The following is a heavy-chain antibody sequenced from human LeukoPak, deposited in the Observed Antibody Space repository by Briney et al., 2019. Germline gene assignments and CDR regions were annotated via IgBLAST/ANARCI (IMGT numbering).Heavy chain of an antibody. CDR3: ARLAVAGTRWFDP. CDR1: GRSISSSSSY. D-gene: IGHD6-19*01. V-gene: IGHV4-39*01. Sequence: PSETMSPTCTVPGRSISSSSSYWGWIRQPPGKGLEWIGSIYYSGSTYYNPSLKSRVTISVDTSKNQFSLKLSSVTASDTAVYYCARLAVAGTRWFDPWGQGNLVTVSS. J-gene: IGHJ5*02. CDR2: IYYSGST.